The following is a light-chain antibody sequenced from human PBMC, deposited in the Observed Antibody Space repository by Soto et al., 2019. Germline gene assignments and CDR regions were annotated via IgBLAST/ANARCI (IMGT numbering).Light chain of an antibody. Sequence: QSVLTQPASVSGSPGQSITISCTGTSSYVGGYNYVSWYQQHPGKAPKLMIYDVSNRPSGVSNRFSGSKSGNTASLTISGLQAEDEADYYCSSYTSSSTLYVVFGGGTKLTVL. CDR2: DVS. V-gene: IGLV2-14*01. CDR3: SSYTSSSTLYVV. CDR1: SSYVGGYNY. J-gene: IGLJ2*01.